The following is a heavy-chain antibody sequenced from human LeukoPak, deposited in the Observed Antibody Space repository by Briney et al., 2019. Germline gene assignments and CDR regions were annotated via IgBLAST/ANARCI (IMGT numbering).Heavy chain of an antibody. Sequence: PSETLSLTCTVSGVSISSSSYYWGWIRQPPGKGLEWIGGIYYSGSTYYNPSLKSRVTISVDTSKNQFSLKLSSVTAADTAVYYCARRQDIVVVPAAPHTYYFDYWGQGTLVTVSS. CDR3: ARRQDIVVVPAAPHTYYFDY. D-gene: IGHD2-2*01. CDR2: IYYSGST. CDR1: GVSISSSSYY. J-gene: IGHJ4*02. V-gene: IGHV4-39*01.